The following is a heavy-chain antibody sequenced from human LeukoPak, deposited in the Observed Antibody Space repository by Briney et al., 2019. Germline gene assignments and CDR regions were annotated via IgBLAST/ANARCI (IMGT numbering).Heavy chain of an antibody. Sequence: WASVKVSCKASGYTFTGYYMHWVRQAPGQGLEWMGWINPNSGGTNYAQKFQGRVTVTRDTSISTAYMELSRLRSDDTAVYYCARERIADNWFDPWGQGTLVTVSS. CDR2: INPNSGGT. CDR3: ARERIADNWFDP. CDR1: GYTFTGYY. V-gene: IGHV1-2*02. D-gene: IGHD6-13*01. J-gene: IGHJ5*02.